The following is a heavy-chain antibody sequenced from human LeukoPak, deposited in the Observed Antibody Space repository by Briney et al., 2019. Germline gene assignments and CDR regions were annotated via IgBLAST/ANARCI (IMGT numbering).Heavy chain of an antibody. D-gene: IGHD2-2*01. CDR2: ISSSSYI. CDR1: GFTFSSYS. V-gene: IGHV3-21*01. CDR3: ARDLVVPAAAGAFDI. J-gene: IGHJ3*02. Sequence: GGSLRLSCAASGFTFSSYSMNWVRQAPGKGLEWVSSISSSSYIYYADSVKGRFTISRDNAKNSLYLQMNSLRAEDTAVYYCARDLVVPAAAGAFDIWGQGTMVTVSS.